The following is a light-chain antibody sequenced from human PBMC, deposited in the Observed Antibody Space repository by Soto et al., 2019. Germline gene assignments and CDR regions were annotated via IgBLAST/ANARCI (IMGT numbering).Light chain of an antibody. CDR1: QSISSY. V-gene: IGKV1-39*01. CDR3: QQSYSTPPT. J-gene: IGKJ4*01. CDR2: AAS. Sequence: DIQMTQSPSSLSASVGDRVTITCRASQSISSYLNWYQQKPGKAPKLLIYAASSLQSGVPSRFSGSGSGTDFTLTISSLQHEDFATYYCQQSYSTPPTFGGGNKVDIK.